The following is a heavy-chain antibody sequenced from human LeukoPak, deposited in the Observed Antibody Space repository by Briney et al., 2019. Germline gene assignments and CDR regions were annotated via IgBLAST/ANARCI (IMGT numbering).Heavy chain of an antibody. CDR3: ARLPPSYYYDSSGYYPAYYYYGMDV. Sequence: PSETLSLTSTVSGGPISSGSYYWSWIRQPAGKGLEWIGRIYTSGSTNYNPSLKSRVTISVDTSKNQFSLKLSSVTAADTAVYYCARLPPSYYYDSSGYYPAYYYYGMDVWGQGTTVTVSS. J-gene: IGHJ6*02. CDR2: IYTSGST. CDR1: GGPISSGSYY. V-gene: IGHV4-61*02. D-gene: IGHD3-22*01.